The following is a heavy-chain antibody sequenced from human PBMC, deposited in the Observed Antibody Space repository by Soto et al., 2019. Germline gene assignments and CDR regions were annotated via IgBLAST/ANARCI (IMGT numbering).Heavy chain of an antibody. CDR1: GFSLSTSGVG. D-gene: IGHD3-22*01. V-gene: IGHV2-5*02. J-gene: IGHJ5*02. CDR2: IYWDDDK. Sequence: QITLKESGPTLVKPTQTLTLTCTFSGFSLSTSGVGVGWIRQPPGKALGWLALIYWDDDKRYSPSLKSRLTITKDTSKNQVVPTKTNMDPVDTATYSCAHRRSTYYYDSTFDPWGQGTLVTVSS. CDR3: AHRRSTYYYDSTFDP.